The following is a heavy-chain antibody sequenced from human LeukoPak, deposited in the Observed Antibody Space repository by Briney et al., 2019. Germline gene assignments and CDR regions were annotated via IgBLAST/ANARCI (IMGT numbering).Heavy chain of an antibody. Sequence: NPSQTLSLTCAISGDSVSSNSAAWNWIRQSPSRGLEWLGRTYYRSKWYNDYAVSVKSRITINPDTSKNQFSLQLNSVTPEDTAVYYCAREGYFDNGSGMYYYYMDVWGKGTTVTISS. J-gene: IGHJ6*03. CDR1: GDSVSSNSAA. CDR3: AREGYFDNGSGMYYYYMDV. CDR2: TYYRSKWYN. D-gene: IGHD3-10*01. V-gene: IGHV6-1*01.